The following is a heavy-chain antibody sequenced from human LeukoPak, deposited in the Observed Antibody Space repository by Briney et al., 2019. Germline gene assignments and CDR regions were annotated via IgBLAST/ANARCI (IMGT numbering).Heavy chain of an antibody. J-gene: IGHJ1*01. Sequence: PSETLSLTWSVYGDSVSRSDSYWDWIRQPPGKGLEWIGTIYYSGRTYYSPSLKSLVTMSVDPSNNQFSLNLRSVTAADTAVYYCARRRYYDGSGYLEWGQGTLLSVSS. V-gene: IGHV4-39*01. CDR3: ARRRYYDGSGYLE. D-gene: IGHD3-22*01. CDR2: IYYSGRT. CDR1: GDSVSRSDSY.